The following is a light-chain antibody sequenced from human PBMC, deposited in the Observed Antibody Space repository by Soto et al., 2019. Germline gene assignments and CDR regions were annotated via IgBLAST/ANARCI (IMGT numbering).Light chain of an antibody. V-gene: IGLV2-14*01. CDR2: DVI. CDR1: SSDVGGYNY. CDR3: SSYTSSSTLVV. Sequence: QSVLTQPASVSGSPGQSITISCTGTSSDVGGYNYVSWYQQHPGKAPKLMIFDVINRPSGVSNRFSGSKSGNTASLTISGLQAEDEADYYCSSYTSSSTLVVFGGGTKLPVL. J-gene: IGLJ2*01.